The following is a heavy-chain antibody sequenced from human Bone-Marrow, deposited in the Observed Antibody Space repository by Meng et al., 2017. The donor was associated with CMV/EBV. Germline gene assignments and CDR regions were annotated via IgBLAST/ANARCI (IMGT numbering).Heavy chain of an antibody. Sequence: GESLKISCAASGFTFSSYWMSWVRQAPGKGLEWVANIKQDGSEKYYVDSVKGRFTISRDNAKNSLYLQMNSLRAEDTAVYYCARLWGVRGYYFDYWGQGTLVTVSS. CDR3: ARLWGVRGYYFDY. J-gene: IGHJ4*02. D-gene: IGHD3-10*01. CDR1: GFTFSSYW. CDR2: IKQDGSEK. V-gene: IGHV3-7*01.